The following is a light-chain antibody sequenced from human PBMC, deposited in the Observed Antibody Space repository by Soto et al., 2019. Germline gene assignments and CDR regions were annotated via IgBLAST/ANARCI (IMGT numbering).Light chain of an antibody. CDR3: QQYGNSPPP. Sequence: EIVLTQSPGTLSLSPGERATLSCRARQSVSSSDLAWNQQAPAPAPTLLIYGAYSRATGTTDTFSGSGSATDFTLTIRGLEPEDLAVYYCQQYGNSPPPFGQGNTV. CDR2: GAY. CDR1: QSVSSSD. V-gene: IGKV3-20*01. J-gene: IGKJ1*01.